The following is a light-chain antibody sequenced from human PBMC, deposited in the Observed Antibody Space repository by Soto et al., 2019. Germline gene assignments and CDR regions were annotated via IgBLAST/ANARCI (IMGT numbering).Light chain of an antibody. V-gene: IGKV3-11*01. J-gene: IGKJ4*01. Sequence: EIVSTQSPGTLSLSPGERAPLSCRASPSVSSGYLAWYQQKPGQAPRPLIYDASNRATGIPARFSGSGSGTDFTLTISSLETEDFAVYECQQHSNWPPTFGEGTKVDIK. CDR3: QQHSNWPPT. CDR1: PSVSSGY. CDR2: DAS.